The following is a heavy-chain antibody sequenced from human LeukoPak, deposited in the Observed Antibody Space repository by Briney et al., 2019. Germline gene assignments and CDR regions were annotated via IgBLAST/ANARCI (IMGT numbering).Heavy chain of an antibody. CDR2: ISSSSRTI. J-gene: IGHJ4*02. CDR1: GFTFSSYS. Sequence: GGSLRLSCAASGFTFSSYSMNWVRQAPGKGLEWVSYISSSSRTIYYADSVKGRFNISRENDKNSLYLQMNSLRAEDTAVYYCARNTVAADRHFDYWGQGTLVTVSS. D-gene: IGHD2-15*01. CDR3: ARNTVAADRHFDY. V-gene: IGHV3-48*04.